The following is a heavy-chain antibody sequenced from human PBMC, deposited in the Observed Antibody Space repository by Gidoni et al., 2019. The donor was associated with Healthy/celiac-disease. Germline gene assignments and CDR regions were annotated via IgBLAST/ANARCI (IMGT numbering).Heavy chain of an antibody. CDR2: ISGSGGST. J-gene: IGHJ4*02. D-gene: IGHD3-3*01. Sequence: QAPGKGLEWVSAISGSGGSTYYADSVKGRFTISRDNSKNTLYLQMTSLRAEDTAVYYCAKGSLRTIFGVVIDYWGQGTLVTVSS. V-gene: IGHV3-23*01. CDR3: AKGSLRTIFGVVIDY.